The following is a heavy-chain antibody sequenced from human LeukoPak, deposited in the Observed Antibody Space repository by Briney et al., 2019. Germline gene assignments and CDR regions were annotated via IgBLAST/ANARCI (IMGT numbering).Heavy chain of an antibody. CDR3: ARAPWVVTDKYRFDY. CDR1: GDTFCSYA. D-gene: IGHD2-21*02. Sequence: SLKVSCKASGDTFCSYAISWVRQAPGQRLEWMGRIIPILGIANYAQNLQGRVTITADKSTSTAYMELSSLRSEDTAVYYCARAPWVVTDKYRFDYWGQGTLVTVSS. V-gene: IGHV1-69*04. J-gene: IGHJ4*02. CDR2: IIPILGIA.